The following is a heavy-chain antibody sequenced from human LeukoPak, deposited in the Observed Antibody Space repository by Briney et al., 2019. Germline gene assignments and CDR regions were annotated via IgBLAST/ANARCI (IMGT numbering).Heavy chain of an antibody. V-gene: IGHV4-59*01. CDR3: ARDQRRDYGDFFDN. J-gene: IGHJ4*02. Sequence: SETLSLTCTVSGDSISSYFWSWIRQSPGKGLDWIGYTHYSGSTSYNPSLTSRVTISLDTSKNQFYLRLSSVTASDTAFYYCARDQRRDYGDFFDNWGQGTLVTVSS. D-gene: IGHD3-16*01. CDR1: GDSISSYF. CDR2: THYSGST.